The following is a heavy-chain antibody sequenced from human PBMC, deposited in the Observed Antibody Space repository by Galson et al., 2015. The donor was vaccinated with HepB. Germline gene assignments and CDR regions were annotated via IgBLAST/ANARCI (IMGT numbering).Heavy chain of an antibody. Sequence: QPPGKGLEWIGEIYHSGSTNYNPSLKSRVTISVDKSKNQFSLKLRSVTAADTAVYYCAVIAAAGVVWFDPWGQGTLVTVSS. CDR3: AVIAAAGVVWFDP. V-gene: IGHV4-4*02. D-gene: IGHD6-13*01. J-gene: IGHJ5*02. CDR2: IYHSGST.